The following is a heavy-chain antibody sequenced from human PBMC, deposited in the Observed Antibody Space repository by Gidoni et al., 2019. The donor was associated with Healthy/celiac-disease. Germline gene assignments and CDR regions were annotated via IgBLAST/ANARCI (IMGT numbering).Heavy chain of an antibody. CDR3: AHSLLYCSGGSCSFDY. J-gene: IGHJ4*02. D-gene: IGHD2-15*01. CDR1: GFSLSTSGVG. V-gene: IGHV2-5*02. Sequence: QITLKESGPTLVKPTQTLTLTCTFSGFSLSTSGVGVGWIRQPPGKALEWLALIYWDDDKRYSPSLKSRLTITKDTSKNQVVLTMTNMDPVDTATYYCAHSLLYCSGGSCSFDYWGQGTLVTVSS. CDR2: IYWDDDK.